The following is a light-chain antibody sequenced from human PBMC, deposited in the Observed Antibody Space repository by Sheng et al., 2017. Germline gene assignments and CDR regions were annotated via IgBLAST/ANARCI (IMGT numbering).Light chain of an antibody. CDR1: QDVSTAY. J-gene: IGKJ4*01. CDR3: QQRSTWPLT. CDR2: GAS. V-gene: IGKV3D-20*02. Sequence: EIVLTQSPGTLSLSPGERATLSCKASQDVSTAYLAWYQQKPGQSPRLLIYGASDRAAGIPDRFSASASETDFTLTISRVEPEDFAVYYCQQRSTWPLTFGGGTKVQIK.